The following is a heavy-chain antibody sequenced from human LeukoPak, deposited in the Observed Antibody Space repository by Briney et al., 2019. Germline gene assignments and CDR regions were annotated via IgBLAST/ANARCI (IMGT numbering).Heavy chain of an antibody. CDR1: GYTFTSYD. D-gene: IGHD5-18*01. V-gene: IGHV1-8*01. Sequence: ASVKVSCKASGYTFTSYDIHWVRQATGQGLEWMGWMNPNSGNTGYAQKFQGRVTMTRNTSISTAYMELSSLRSEDTAVYYCASSIQLWSGDAFDIWGQGTMVTVSS. CDR2: MNPNSGNT. CDR3: ASSIQLWSGDAFDI. J-gene: IGHJ3*02.